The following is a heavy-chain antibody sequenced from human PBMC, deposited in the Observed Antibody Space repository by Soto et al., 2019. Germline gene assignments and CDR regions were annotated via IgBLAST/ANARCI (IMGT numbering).Heavy chain of an antibody. Sequence: GESLKISCKGSGYSFTSYWIGWVRQMPGKGLEWMGIIYPGDSDTRYSPSFQGQVTISADKSISTAYLQWSSLKASDTAVYYCARVRGGTSGWNPFDYWGQGTLVTVSS. J-gene: IGHJ4*02. V-gene: IGHV5-51*01. CDR1: GYSFTSYW. CDR2: IYPGDSDT. D-gene: IGHD6-19*01. CDR3: ARVRGGTSGWNPFDY.